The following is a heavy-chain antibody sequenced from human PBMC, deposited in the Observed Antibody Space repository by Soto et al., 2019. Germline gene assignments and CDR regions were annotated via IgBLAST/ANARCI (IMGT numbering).Heavy chain of an antibody. CDR1: GYTFNPYY. CDR3: VRVAFNNHYDFDY. D-gene: IGHD3-16*01. CDR2: INPNSDVT. J-gene: IGHJ4*02. Sequence: QVQLVQSGAEVKKPGASVKVSCTASGYTFNPYYIHWVRQAPAQGLEWMGWINPNSDVTRYAQSIQDRVTMTRDMPIITAYMELTRLRSDDTAVYYCVRVAFNNHYDFDYWGQGTLITVAS. V-gene: IGHV1-2*02.